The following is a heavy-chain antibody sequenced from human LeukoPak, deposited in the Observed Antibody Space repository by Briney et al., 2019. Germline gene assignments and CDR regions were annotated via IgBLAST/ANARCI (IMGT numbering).Heavy chain of an antibody. Sequence: PGGPLSPPGEAPEFPFSSYGSHGAPQAPAKGLKWVAFIRYDGSNKYNADFVKGRFTVSRDNPKNTLYLQMNSLRPEDTAVYYCAKDGDYGSRNLDYWGQGTLVTVSS. D-gene: IGHD3-10*01. CDR3: AKDGDYGSRNLDY. J-gene: IGHJ4*02. CDR2: IRYDGSNK. V-gene: IGHV3-30*02. CDR1: EFPFSSYG.